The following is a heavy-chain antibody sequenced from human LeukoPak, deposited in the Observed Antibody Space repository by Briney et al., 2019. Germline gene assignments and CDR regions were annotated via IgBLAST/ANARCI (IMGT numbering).Heavy chain of an antibody. CDR3: ARVTSYYDSSGYYYSSSTVDY. Sequence: SETLSLTCTVSGGSISSYYWSWIRQPPGKGLEWIGYIYYSGSTNYNPSLKSRVTISVDTSKNQFSLKLSSVTAADTAVYYCARVTSYYDSSGYYYSSSTVDYWGQGTLVTVSS. CDR2: IYYSGST. J-gene: IGHJ4*02. D-gene: IGHD3-22*01. CDR1: GGSISSYY. V-gene: IGHV4-59*01.